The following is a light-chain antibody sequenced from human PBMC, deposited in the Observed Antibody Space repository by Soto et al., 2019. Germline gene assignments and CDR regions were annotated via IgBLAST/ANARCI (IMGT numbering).Light chain of an antibody. V-gene: IGKV2-28*01. J-gene: IGKJ1*01. CDR1: QSLLHSNGYNY. CDR2: WGS. Sequence: DIVMTQSPLSLPVTPGEPASISCRSSQSLLHSNGYNYLDWYLQKPGQSPQLLIYWGSNRASGVPDRFSGSGSGRDFTLKISRVEAEDVGVYYCMQALQTPRTFGQGTKVEIK. CDR3: MQALQTPRT.